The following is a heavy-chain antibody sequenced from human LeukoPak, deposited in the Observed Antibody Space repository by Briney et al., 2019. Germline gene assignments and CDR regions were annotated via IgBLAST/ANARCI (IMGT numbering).Heavy chain of an antibody. J-gene: IGHJ6*03. V-gene: IGHV1-2*02. D-gene: IGHD6-6*01. CDR2: INPNSGGT. CDR3: AREGYGSLSSYYYYMDV. Sequence: ASVKVSCKASGYTFTGYYMHWVRQAPGQGLEWMGWINPNSGGTNYAQKFQGRVTMTRDTSISTAYMELSRLRSDDTAVYYCAREGYGSLSSYYYYMDVWGKGTTVTVSS. CDR1: GYTFTGYY.